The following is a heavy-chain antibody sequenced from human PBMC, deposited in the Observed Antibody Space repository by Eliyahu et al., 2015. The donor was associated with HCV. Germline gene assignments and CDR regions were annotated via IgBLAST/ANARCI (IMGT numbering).Heavy chain of an antibody. CDR3: ARGPSSGSGWYPGPSYYFDY. Sequence: EVHLVESGGGLVQPGGSLRLSCAASGFTFSSFEMNWVRQAPGKGLEWVSYISSSGYIIYDADSVKGRITISRDNAKNSLYLQMNSLRAEDTAVYYCARGPSSGSGWYPGPSYYFDYWGQGTLVTVSS. CDR1: GFTFSSFE. V-gene: IGHV3-48*03. CDR2: ISSSGYII. J-gene: IGHJ4*02. D-gene: IGHD6-19*01.